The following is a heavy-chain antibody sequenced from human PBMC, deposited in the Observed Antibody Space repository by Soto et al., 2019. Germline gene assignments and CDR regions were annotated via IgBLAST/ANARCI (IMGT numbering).Heavy chain of an antibody. V-gene: IGHV1-46*01. D-gene: IGHD6-19*01. Sequence: GASVKVSCKASGYTFTSYYMHWVRQAPGQGLEWMGIINPSGGSTSYAQKFQGRVTMTRDTSTSTVYMELSSLRSEDTAVYYCARVRPFTQSIAVLVFDYWGQGTLVTVSS. CDR2: INPSGGST. J-gene: IGHJ4*02. CDR3: ARVRPFTQSIAVLVFDY. CDR1: GYTFTSYY.